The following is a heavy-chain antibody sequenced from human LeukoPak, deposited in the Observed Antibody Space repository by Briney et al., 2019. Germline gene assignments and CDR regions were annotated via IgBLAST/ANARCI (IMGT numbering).Heavy chain of an antibody. V-gene: IGHV4-39*01. CDR1: GGSISSSSYC. Sequence: PSETLSLTCTVSGGSISSSSYCWGWIRQPPGTGLEWIGSIYYSGSTYYNPSLKSRVTISVDTSKNQFSLKLSSVTAADTAVYYCARQGSASSGYYYGRIDYFDYWGQGTLVTVSS. CDR3: ARQGSASSGYYYGRIDYFDY. D-gene: IGHD3-22*01. CDR2: IYYSGST. J-gene: IGHJ4*02.